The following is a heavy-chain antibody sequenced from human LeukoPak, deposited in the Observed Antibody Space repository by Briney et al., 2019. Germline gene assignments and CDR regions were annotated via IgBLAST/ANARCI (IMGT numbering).Heavy chain of an antibody. Sequence: SVKVSCKASGGTFSSYAISWVRQAPGQGLEWMARIIPIFGTANYAQKFQGRVTITTDESTSTAYMELSSLRSEDTAVYYCASSDFDWSMLGHYYYYMDVWGKGTTVTVSS. J-gene: IGHJ6*03. D-gene: IGHD3-9*01. V-gene: IGHV1-69*05. CDR2: IIPIFGTA. CDR1: GGTFSSYA. CDR3: ASSDFDWSMLGHYYYYMDV.